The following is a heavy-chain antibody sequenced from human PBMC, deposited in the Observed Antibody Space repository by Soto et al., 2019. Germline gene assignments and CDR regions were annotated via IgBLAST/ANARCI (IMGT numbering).Heavy chain of an antibody. CDR2: INHSAST. D-gene: IGHD5-12*01. Sequence: QVQLQQWGAGLLKPSETLSLTCGVYGGSFPAYYWRWIRQPPGKGLEFIGEINHSASTNYSPSLKSRVTISIDTSRNHFSLTLRSVTAADTAVYYCARGPRNSGYGTGAGFYYYYNGMDVWGQGTTVTVSS. CDR3: ARGPRNSGYGTGAGFYYYYNGMDV. V-gene: IGHV4-34*01. J-gene: IGHJ6*02. CDR1: GGSFPAYY.